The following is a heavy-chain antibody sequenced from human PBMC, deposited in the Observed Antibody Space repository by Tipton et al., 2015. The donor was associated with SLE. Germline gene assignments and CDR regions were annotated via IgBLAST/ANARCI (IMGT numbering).Heavy chain of an antibody. CDR2: IYHSGST. D-gene: IGHD5-12*01. CDR3: ARGDIVATINRD. CDR1: GGSISSGGYS. V-gene: IGHV4-30-2*05. Sequence: TLSLTCAVSGGSISSGGYSWSWIRQPPGKGLEWIGYIYHSGSTYYNPSLKSRVTISVDTSKNQFSLKLSSVTAADTAVYYCARGDIVATINRDWGQGTLVTVSS. J-gene: IGHJ4*02.